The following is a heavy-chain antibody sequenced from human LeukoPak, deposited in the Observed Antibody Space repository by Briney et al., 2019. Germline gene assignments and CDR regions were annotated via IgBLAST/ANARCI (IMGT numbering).Heavy chain of an antibody. CDR2: INQDGSEN. J-gene: IGHJ4*02. CDR1: GFTFSDFW. Sequence: TGGSLRLSCAASGFTFSDFWMGWVRQAPGKGLEWVANINQDGSENYYVDSVEGRFTISRDNAKNSLYLQMNSLRAEDTAVYYCTKGRSNHYWGQGTLVTVST. D-gene: IGHD3-10*01. V-gene: IGHV3-7*01. CDR3: TKGRSNHY.